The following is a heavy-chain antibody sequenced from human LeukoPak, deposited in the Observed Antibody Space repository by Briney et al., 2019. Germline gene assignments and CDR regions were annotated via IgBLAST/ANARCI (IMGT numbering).Heavy chain of an antibody. D-gene: IGHD1-26*01. V-gene: IGHV4-59*01. J-gene: IGHJ4*02. Sequence: SETLSLTCTVSGGSICSYYWSWLRQPPGKGLEWIGYIYYSGSTNYNPSLKSRVTISVDTSKNQFSLKLSSVTAADTAVYYCARDSFGSIDYWGQGTLVTVSS. CDR2: IYYSGST. CDR1: GGSICSYY. CDR3: ARDSFGSIDY.